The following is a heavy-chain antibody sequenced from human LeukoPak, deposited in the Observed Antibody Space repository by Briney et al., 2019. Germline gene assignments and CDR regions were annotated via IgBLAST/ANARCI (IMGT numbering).Heavy chain of an antibody. J-gene: IGHJ5*02. V-gene: IGHV1-69*06. CDR2: IIPIFGTA. D-gene: IGHD2-15*01. CDR1: GGTFSSYA. Sequence: SVKVSCKASGGTFSSYAISWVRQAPGQGLEWMGGIIPIFGTANHAQKFQGRVTITADKSTSTAYMELSSLRSEDTAVYYCASEPRLEAATTAWFDPWGQGTLVTVSS. CDR3: ASEPRLEAATTAWFDP.